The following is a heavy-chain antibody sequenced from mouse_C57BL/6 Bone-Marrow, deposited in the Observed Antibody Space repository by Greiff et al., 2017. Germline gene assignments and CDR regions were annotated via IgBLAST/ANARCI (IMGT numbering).Heavy chain of an antibody. CDR1: GYAFTNYL. CDR2: INPGSGGT. V-gene: IGHV1-54*01. J-gene: IGHJ1*03. Sequence: QVQLQQSGAELVRPGTSVKVSCKASGYAFTNYLIEWVKQRPGQGLEWIGVINPGSGGTNYNEKFKGKATLTADKSSSTAYMQLSSLTSEDSAVYFGARLDGYPWYFDVWGTGTTVTVSS. CDR3: ARLDGYPWYFDV. D-gene: IGHD2-3*01.